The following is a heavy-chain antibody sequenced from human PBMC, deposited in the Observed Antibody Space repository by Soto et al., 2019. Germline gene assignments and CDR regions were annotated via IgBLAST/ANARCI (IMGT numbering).Heavy chain of an antibody. V-gene: IGHV3-49*03. J-gene: IGHJ4*02. CDR1: GFTFGDYA. CDR3: TRGIVVVIKPPEVTSPYYFDY. D-gene: IGHD3-22*01. Sequence: GGSLRLSCTASGFTFGDYAMSWFRQAPGKGLEWVGFIRSKAYGGTTEYAASVKGRFTISRDDSKSIAYLQMNSLKTEDTAVYYCTRGIVVVIKPPEVTSPYYFDYWGQGTLVTVSS. CDR2: IRSKAYGGTT.